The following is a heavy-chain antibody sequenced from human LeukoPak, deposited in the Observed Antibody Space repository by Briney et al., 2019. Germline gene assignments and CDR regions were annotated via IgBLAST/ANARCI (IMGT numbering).Heavy chain of an antibody. D-gene: IGHD6-13*01. CDR3: AKTRPLDSSSWSHGDY. J-gene: IGHJ4*02. CDR1: GFTFSSSA. Sequence: GGSLRLSCAASGFTFSSSAMSWVRQAPGKGLEWVSAISNNGGYTYYADSVQGRFTISRDNSKSTLCLQMNSLRAEDTAVYYCAKTRPLDSSSWSHGDYWGQGTLVTVSS. CDR2: ISNNGGYT. V-gene: IGHV3-23*01.